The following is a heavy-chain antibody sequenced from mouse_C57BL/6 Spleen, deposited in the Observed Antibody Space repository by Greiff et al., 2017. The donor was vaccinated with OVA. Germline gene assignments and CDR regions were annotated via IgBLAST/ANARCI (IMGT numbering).Heavy chain of an antibody. V-gene: IGHV1-69*01. Sequence: VQLQQPGAELVMPGASVKLSCKASGYTFTSYWMHWVKQRPGQGLEWIGEIDPSDSYTNYNQKFKGKSTLTVDKSSSTAYMQLSSLTSEDSAVYYCARDGSRTYYAMDYWGQGTSVTVSS. CDR3: ARDGSRTYYAMDY. CDR1: GYTFTSYW. J-gene: IGHJ4*01. D-gene: IGHD1-1*01. CDR2: IDPSDSYT.